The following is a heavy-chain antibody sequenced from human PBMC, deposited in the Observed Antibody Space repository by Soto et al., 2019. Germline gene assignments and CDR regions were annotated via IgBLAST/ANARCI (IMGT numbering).Heavy chain of an antibody. CDR2: IYHSGST. Sequence: QVQLQESGPGLVKPSGTLSLTCAVSSGSISSSNWWSWVRQPPGKGLGWVGDIYHSGSTNYNPSLKCRVTISVDKSKNQFSLKLSSVTAADTAVYYCASLIAATSYWGQGTLVTVSS. CDR1: SGSISSSNW. J-gene: IGHJ4*02. CDR3: ASLIAATSY. V-gene: IGHV4-4*02. D-gene: IGHD6-13*01.